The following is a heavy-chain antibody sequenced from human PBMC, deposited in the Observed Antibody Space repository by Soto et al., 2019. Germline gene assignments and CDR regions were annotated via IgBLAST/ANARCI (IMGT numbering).Heavy chain of an antibody. Sequence: GASVKVSCKASGDTFTTYDINCVRQATGHGLEWMGWINHNSRNIGYAQRFQGRVTMTMDTAIRTAYMEVSSLRSDDTAVYYCARGRASGSYYLLDYWGQGTLVTVSS. CDR1: GDTFTTYD. CDR3: ARGRASGSYYLLDY. V-gene: IGHV1-8*01. J-gene: IGHJ4*02. D-gene: IGHD3-10*01. CDR2: INHNSRNI.